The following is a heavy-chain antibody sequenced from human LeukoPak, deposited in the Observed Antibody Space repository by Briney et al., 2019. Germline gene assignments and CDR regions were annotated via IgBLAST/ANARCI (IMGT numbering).Heavy chain of an antibody. CDR3: AKGRDSSSRTGFDY. Sequence: SGGSLRLSCAASGFTFTSYAMSWVRQAPGKGLEWVSAISGSGANTYYADSVKGRFTISRDNSKDTLYLEMNSLRAEDTAVYYCAKGRDSSSRTGFDYWGQGTLVPVSS. J-gene: IGHJ4*02. CDR1: GFTFTSYA. V-gene: IGHV3-23*01. CDR2: ISGSGANT. D-gene: IGHD6-13*01.